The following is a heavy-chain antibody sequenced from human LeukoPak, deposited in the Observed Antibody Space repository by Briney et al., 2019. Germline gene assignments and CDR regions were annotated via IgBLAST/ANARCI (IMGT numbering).Heavy chain of an antibody. D-gene: IGHD1-1*01. CDR2: INPNSGGT. CDR3: ARSTGTTSSFDY. J-gene: IGHJ4*02. V-gene: IGHV1-2*02. CDR1: GYTFTGYY. Sequence: ASVKVSCKASGYTFTGYYMHWVRQAPGQGLEWMGWINPNSGGTNYAQKFQGRVTMTRDTSISTAYMELSRLRSDDTAVYYCARSTGTTSSFDYRGQGTLVTVSS.